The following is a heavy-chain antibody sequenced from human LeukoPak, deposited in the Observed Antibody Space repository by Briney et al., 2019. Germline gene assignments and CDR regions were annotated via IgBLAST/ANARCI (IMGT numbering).Heavy chain of an antibody. CDR2: ISSSGGST. CDR1: GFTFSDYY. D-gene: IGHD5-12*01. V-gene: IGHV3-23*01. CDR3: AKLRYSGYALDY. J-gene: IGHJ4*02. Sequence: GGSLRLSCAASGFTFSDYYMSWIRQAPGKGLEWVSAISSSGGSTYYADSVKGRFTISRDNSKNTLYLQMNSLRAEDTAVYYCAKLRYSGYALDYWGQGTLVTVSS.